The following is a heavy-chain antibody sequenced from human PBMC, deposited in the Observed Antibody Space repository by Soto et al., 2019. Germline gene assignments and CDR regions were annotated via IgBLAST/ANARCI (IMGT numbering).Heavy chain of an antibody. Sequence: GGSLRLSCVASGFTFGSRAMSWVRQAPGEGLEWVSTITDTGGDSKSADSVRGRFAISRDNSRNTLYLQMSSLRAEDSAVYYCAGGSKDSYPGSRIFDFWGRGTLVTVSS. CDR1: GFTFGSRA. V-gene: IGHV3-23*01. CDR3: AGGSKDSYPGSRIFDF. D-gene: IGHD3-10*01. CDR2: ITDTGGDS. J-gene: IGHJ4*01.